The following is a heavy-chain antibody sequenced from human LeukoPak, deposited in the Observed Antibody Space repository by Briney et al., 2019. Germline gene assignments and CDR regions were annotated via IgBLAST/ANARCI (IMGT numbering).Heavy chain of an antibody. Sequence: GGSLRLSCAASGFTFSSYAMHWVRQAPGKGLEWVAVISYDGNNKYYADSVKGRFTISRDNSKNTLYLQMNGLRAEDTAVYYCAREKWLLLRYFDYWGQGTLVTVSS. CDR2: ISYDGNNK. D-gene: IGHD3-22*01. J-gene: IGHJ4*02. CDR3: AREKWLLLRYFDY. V-gene: IGHV3-30-3*01. CDR1: GFTFSSYA.